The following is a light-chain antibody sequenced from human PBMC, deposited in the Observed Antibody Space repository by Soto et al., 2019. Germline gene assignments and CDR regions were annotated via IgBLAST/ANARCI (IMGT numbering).Light chain of an antibody. J-gene: IGKJ2*01. CDR1: QRISSNF. Sequence: EIVLTQSPATLSLSPAERATLSCRASQRISSNFLAWYQQKPGQAPRLLIYATSNRATGVPDRFSGSGSETDFTLTISRLEPEDFAVYYCQQYGGSPKYTFGQGTKLEIK. CDR3: QQYGGSPKYT. CDR2: ATS. V-gene: IGKV3-20*01.